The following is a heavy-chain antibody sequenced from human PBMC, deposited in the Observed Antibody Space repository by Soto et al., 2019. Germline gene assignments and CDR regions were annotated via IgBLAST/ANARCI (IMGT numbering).Heavy chain of an antibody. Sequence: SETLSLTCTVSGGSISSSSYYWGWIRQPPGKGLEWIGSIYYSGSTYYNPSLKSRVTISVDTSKNQFSLKLSSVTAADTAVYYCERQEVTTFGYFDYWGQGTLVTVS. D-gene: IGHD3-16*01. CDR3: ERQEVTTFGYFDY. CDR1: GGSISSSSYY. V-gene: IGHV4-39*01. J-gene: IGHJ4*02. CDR2: IYYSGST.